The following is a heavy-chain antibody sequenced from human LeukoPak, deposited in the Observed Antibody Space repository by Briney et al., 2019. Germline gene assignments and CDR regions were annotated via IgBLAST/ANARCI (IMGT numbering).Heavy chain of an antibody. CDR1: GFTFSSYA. D-gene: IGHD2-21*02. CDR3: AKDSLVVTASSTDDY. Sequence: GGSLRLSCAASGFTFSSYAMSWVRQAPGKGLEWVSAISGSGGSTYYADSVKGRFTISRDNSKNTLYLQMNSLRAEDTAVYYCAKDSLVVTASSTDDYWGQGTLVTVSS. CDR2: ISGSGGST. V-gene: IGHV3-23*01. J-gene: IGHJ4*02.